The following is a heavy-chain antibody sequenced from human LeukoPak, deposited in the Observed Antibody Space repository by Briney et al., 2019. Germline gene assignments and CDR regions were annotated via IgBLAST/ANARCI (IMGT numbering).Heavy chain of an antibody. CDR2: INHGGST. D-gene: IGHD6-25*01. CDR3: AKSGGYGLIDY. CDR1: GGSFSGYY. V-gene: IGHV4-34*01. Sequence: PSETLSLTCAVYGGSFSGYYWSWIRQPPGKGLEWIGEINHGGSTNYNPSLKSRVTISVDTSKNQFSLKLSSVTAADTAVYYCAKSGGYGLIDYWGQGTLVTVSS. J-gene: IGHJ4*01.